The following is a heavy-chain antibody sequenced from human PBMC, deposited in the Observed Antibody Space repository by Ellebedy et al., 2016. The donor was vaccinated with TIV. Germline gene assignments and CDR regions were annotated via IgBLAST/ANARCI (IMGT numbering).Heavy chain of an antibody. D-gene: IGHD1-14*01. J-gene: IGHJ4*02. Sequence: AASVKVSCKASGYTFTNYYIHWVRQAPGQGLEWVGMVHPNDGRTGYAQKFQGRVTLTRDTSTSTVYMDVSSLTSEDTAMYFCARDVGSFDYWGQGTLVTVSS. CDR1: GYTFTNYY. CDR2: VHPNDGRT. V-gene: IGHV1-46*01. CDR3: ARDVGSFDY.